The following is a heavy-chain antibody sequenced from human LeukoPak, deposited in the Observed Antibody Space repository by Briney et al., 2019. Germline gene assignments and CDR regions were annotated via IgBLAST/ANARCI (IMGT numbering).Heavy chain of an antibody. V-gene: IGHV4-61*08. CDR1: GGSVSNSGYY. J-gene: IGHJ6*02. Sequence: PSETLSLTCTVSGGSVSNSGYYWGWIRQPPGKGLEWIGYIYYSGSTNYNPSLKSRVTISVDTSKNQFSRKLSSVTAADTAVYYCARGWFIYDFWSVGAYYYGMDVWGQGTTVTVSS. D-gene: IGHD3-3*01. CDR2: IYYSGST. CDR3: ARGWFIYDFWSVGAYYYGMDV.